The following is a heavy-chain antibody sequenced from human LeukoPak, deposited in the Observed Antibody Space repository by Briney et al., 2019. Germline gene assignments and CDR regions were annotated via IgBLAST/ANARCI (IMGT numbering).Heavy chain of an antibody. CDR3: ASMTKDAFDI. J-gene: IGHJ3*02. Sequence: ASVKVSCKASGYTFTSYGISWVRQAPGQGLEWMGWISAYNGNTNYSQKFQGRVTITRDTSASTAYMELSSLRSEDTAVYYCASMTKDAFDIWGQGTMVTVSS. V-gene: IGHV1-18*01. D-gene: IGHD3-16*01. CDR2: ISAYNGNT. CDR1: GYTFTSYG.